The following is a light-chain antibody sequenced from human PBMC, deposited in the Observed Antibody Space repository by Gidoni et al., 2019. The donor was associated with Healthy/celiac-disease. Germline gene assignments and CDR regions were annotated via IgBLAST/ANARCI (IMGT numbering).Light chain of an antibody. CDR2: KAS. J-gene: IGKJ1*01. V-gene: IGKV1-5*03. CDR1: QSISSW. CDR3: QQYNSYSWT. Sequence: DIQMTQSPSTLSASVGDRVTITCRASQSISSWLAWYQQKPGKAPKLLIYKASSLESGVPSRFSGSGSGTEFTPTISSLQPDDSATYYCQQYNSYSWTFGQGTKVEIK.